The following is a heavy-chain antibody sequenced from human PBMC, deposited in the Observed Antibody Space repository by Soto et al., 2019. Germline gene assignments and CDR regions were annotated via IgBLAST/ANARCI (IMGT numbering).Heavy chain of an antibody. CDR3: ARVRTGYFDY. Sequence: SETLSLTCTISGGAINDHYWSFIRQSPGKGLEWIGYIYYNGNTNYNPSLESRVTISVDRSRNQFSLRLTSLTAADTAVYYCARVRTGYFDYWGRGALVTVAA. J-gene: IGHJ4*02. CDR2: IYYNGNT. V-gene: IGHV4-59*11. D-gene: IGHD3-9*01. CDR1: GGAINDHY.